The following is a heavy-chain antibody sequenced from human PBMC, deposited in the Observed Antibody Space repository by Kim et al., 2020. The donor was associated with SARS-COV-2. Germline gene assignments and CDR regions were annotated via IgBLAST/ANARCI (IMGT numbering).Heavy chain of an antibody. CDR3: ASSPTTVTTNWFDP. J-gene: IGHJ5*02. CDR1: GYTFTSYG. D-gene: IGHD4-17*01. V-gene: IGHV1-18*01. Sequence: ASVKVSCKASGYTFTSYGISWVRQAPGQGLEWMGWISAYNGNTNYAQKLQGRVTMTTDTSTSTAYMELRSLRSDDTAVYYCASSPTTVTTNWFDPWGQGTLVTVSS. CDR2: ISAYNGNT.